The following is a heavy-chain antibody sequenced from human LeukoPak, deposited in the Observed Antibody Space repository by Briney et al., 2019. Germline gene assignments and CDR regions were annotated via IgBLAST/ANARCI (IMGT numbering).Heavy chain of an antibody. J-gene: IGHJ6*02. CDR3: AREAAITKWELLHYYYGMDV. Sequence: ASVKVSCKASGYTFTSYGISWVRQAPGQGLEWMGWISAYNGNTNYAQKLQGRVTMTTDTSTSTAYMELRSLRSDDTAVYYCAREAAITKWELLHYYYGMDVWGQGTTVTVSS. D-gene: IGHD1-26*01. V-gene: IGHV1-18*01. CDR2: ISAYNGNT. CDR1: GYTFTSYG.